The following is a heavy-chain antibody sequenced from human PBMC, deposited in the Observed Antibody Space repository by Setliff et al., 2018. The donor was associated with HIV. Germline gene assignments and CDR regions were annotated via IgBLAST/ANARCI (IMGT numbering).Heavy chain of an antibody. J-gene: IGHJ4*02. CDR3: ARGVPGICSGGTCYLEY. CDR1: GFNFSSYG. D-gene: IGHD2-15*01. Sequence: GGSLRLSCAASGFNFSSYGMHWVRQAPGKGLEWVTFIRHDGINEDYRDSVKGRFSVSRDNSKNTVFLQMNSLRVEDTALYYCARGVPGICSGGTCYLEYWGQGALVTVSS. CDR2: IRHDGINE. V-gene: IGHV3-30*02.